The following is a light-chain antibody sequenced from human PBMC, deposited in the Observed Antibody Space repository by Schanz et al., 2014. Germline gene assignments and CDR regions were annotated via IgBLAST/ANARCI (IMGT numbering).Light chain of an antibody. Sequence: EIVLTQSPGTLSLSPGERATLSCRASQSIRSSLAWYQQKPGQAPRLLIYGASSRATGIPDRFSGSGSGTDFTLTISRVEPEDFAVYYCQHYDSPPLTFGGGTKVEIK. CDR2: GAS. V-gene: IGKV3-20*01. CDR1: QSIRSS. CDR3: QHYDSPPLT. J-gene: IGKJ4*01.